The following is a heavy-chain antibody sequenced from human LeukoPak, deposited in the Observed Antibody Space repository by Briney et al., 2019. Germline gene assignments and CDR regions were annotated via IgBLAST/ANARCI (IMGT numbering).Heavy chain of an antibody. Sequence: SETLSLTCTVSGGSISSYYWSWIRQPPGKGLEWIGYIYYSGSTNYNPSLKGRVTISVDTSKNQFSLKLSSVTAADTAVYYCARDQLVVAATPINYYYYGMDVWGQGTTVTVSS. V-gene: IGHV4-59*01. D-gene: IGHD2-15*01. CDR3: ARDQLVVAATPINYYYYGMDV. J-gene: IGHJ6*02. CDR2: IYYSGST. CDR1: GGSISSYY.